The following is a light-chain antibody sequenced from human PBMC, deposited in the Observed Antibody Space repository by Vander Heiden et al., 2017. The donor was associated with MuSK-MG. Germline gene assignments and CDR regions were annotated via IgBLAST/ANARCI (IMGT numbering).Light chain of an antibody. CDR3: SSYTSSTTPV. CDR2: HVT. V-gene: IGLV2-14*01. J-gene: IGLJ1*01. Sequence: QSALTQPASVSGSPGQSITISCTATSGDVGAFNFVSWFQQHPGKAPKLIIYHVTTRPSGVSDRFSGSKSGNTASLTSSGLQSEDEADYYCSSYTSSTTPVFGTGTRVTV. CDR1: SGDVGAFNF.